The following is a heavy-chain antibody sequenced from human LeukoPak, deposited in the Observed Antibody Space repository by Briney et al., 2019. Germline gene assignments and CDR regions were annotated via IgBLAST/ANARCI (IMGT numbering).Heavy chain of an antibody. D-gene: IGHD4-11*01. V-gene: IGHV1-18*01. CDR3: ARPYSNYLYGMDA. CDR1: DYTFTSYG. Sequence: ASVKVSCKGSDYTFTSYGISWVRQAPGQGLEWMGWISAHNGNTNYAQNLQGRVTMTTDASTSTAYMELRSLRSDDTAVYYCARPYSNYLYGMDAWGQGTTVTVSS. CDR2: ISAHNGNT. J-gene: IGHJ6*02.